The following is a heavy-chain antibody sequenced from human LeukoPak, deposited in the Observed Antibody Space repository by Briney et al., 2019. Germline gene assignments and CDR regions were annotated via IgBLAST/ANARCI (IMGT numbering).Heavy chain of an antibody. J-gene: IGHJ3*02. CDR2: ISYDGSNK. CDR1: GFTFSSYS. CDR3: AKEYSGSSEDAFDI. V-gene: IGHV3-30*18. D-gene: IGHD1-26*01. Sequence: GGSLRLSCAASGFTFSSYSMNWVRQAPGKGLEWVAVISYDGSNKYYADSVKGRFTISRDNSKNTLYLQMNSLRAEDTAVYYCAKEYSGSSEDAFDIWGQGTMVTVSS.